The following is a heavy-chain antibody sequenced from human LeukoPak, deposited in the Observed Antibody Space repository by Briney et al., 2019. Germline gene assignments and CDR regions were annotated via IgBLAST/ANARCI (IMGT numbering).Heavy chain of an antibody. CDR1: GFTFSSYG. Sequence: PGGSLRLSCAASGFTFSSYGMHWVRQAPGKGLEWVAVIWYDGSNKYYADSVKGRFTISRDNAKNSLYLQMNSLRAEDTAVYYCARAAACLDYWGQGTLVTVSS. CDR3: ARAAACLDY. D-gene: IGHD6-13*01. V-gene: IGHV3-33*03. J-gene: IGHJ4*02. CDR2: IWYDGSNK.